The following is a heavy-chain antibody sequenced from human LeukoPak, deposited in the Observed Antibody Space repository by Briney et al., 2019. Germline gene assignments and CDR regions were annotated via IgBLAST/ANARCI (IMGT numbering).Heavy chain of an antibody. V-gene: IGHV4-34*01. Sequence: SETLSLTCAVYGGSFNGYYWTWIRQPPGKGLEWIGEINHSGSTSNNPSLKSRVTVSVDTSKNQLSLKMTSVTAADTAVYFCARRGSNHGGDPLWGQGTLVTVSS. CDR2: INHSGST. J-gene: IGHJ4*02. D-gene: IGHD2-21*02. CDR3: ARRGSNHGGDPL. CDR1: GGSFNGYY.